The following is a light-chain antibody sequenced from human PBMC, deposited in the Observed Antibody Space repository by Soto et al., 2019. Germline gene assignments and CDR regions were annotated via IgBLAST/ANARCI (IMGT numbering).Light chain of an antibody. Sequence: NFMLTQPHSVSESPGKTVTISCTRSSGSIASTYVQWFQQRPGSAPTTVIYEDNQRPSGVPDRFSGSIDRSSNSASLTISGLKTDDEADYYCQSYDISNVVFGGGTKVTVL. CDR2: EDN. CDR3: QSYDISNVV. J-gene: IGLJ3*02. CDR1: SGSIASTY. V-gene: IGLV6-57*04.